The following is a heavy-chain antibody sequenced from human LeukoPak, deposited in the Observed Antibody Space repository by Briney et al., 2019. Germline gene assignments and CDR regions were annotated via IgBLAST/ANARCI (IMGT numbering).Heavy chain of an antibody. J-gene: IGHJ4*02. CDR1: GGSISSSSYY. Sequence: SETLSLTCTVSGGSISSSSYYWGWIRQPPGKGLEWIGSIYYSGSTYYNPSLKSQVTISVDTSKNQFSLKLSSVTAADTAVYYCARDPSGYANFDYWGQGTLVTVSS. D-gene: IGHD5-12*01. V-gene: IGHV4-39*07. CDR2: IYYSGST. CDR3: ARDPSGYANFDY.